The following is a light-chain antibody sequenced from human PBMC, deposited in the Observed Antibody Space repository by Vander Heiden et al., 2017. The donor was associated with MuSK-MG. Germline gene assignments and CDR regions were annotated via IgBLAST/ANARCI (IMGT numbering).Light chain of an antibody. Sequence: DLPPAPPASVSPGRPAPITCSGAPLGDRHVFWFQPTPRLSPVLLTYEDSMRPSRIPERFSASSSGGTATLTILGTQEIYEADYYCLASDSRNTLIFGGGTKLTVL. V-gene: IGLV3-1*01. CDR3: LASDSRNTLI. CDR1: PLGDRH. J-gene: IGLJ2*01. CDR2: EDS.